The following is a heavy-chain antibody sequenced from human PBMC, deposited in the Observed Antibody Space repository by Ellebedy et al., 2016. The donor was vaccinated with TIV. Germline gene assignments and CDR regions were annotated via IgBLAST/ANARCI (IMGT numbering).Heavy chain of an antibody. D-gene: IGHD5-12*01. J-gene: IGHJ4*02. V-gene: IGHV4-34*01. CDR1: GGSFSGYY. Sequence: SETLSLTXAVYGGSFSGYYWSWIRQPPGKGLEWIGEINHSGSTNYNPSLKSRVTISVDTSKNQFSLKLSSVTAADTAVYYCATHEGYSGRPVTDWGQGTLVTVSS. CDR3: ATHEGYSGRPVTD. CDR2: INHSGST.